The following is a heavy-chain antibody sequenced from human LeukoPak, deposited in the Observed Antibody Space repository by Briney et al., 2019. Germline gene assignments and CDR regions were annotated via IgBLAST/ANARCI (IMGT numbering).Heavy chain of an antibody. Sequence: PGRSLRLSCAASGFPFNTYALHWVRQAPGKGLQWVAVISYDGNNKYYADSVKGRFTISRDNSKNTLYLQMNSLRAEDTAVYYCAKALNVDTAETVHYWGQGTLVTVSS. J-gene: IGHJ4*02. D-gene: IGHD5-18*01. CDR1: GFPFNTYA. CDR2: ISYDGNNK. V-gene: IGHV3-30-3*01. CDR3: AKALNVDTAETVHY.